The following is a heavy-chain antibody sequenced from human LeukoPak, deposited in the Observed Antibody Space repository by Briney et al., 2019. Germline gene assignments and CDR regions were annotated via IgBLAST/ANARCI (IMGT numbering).Heavy chain of an antibody. V-gene: IGHV4-59*08. Sequence: PSETLSLTCTVSGGSISSYYWSWIRQPPGKGLEWIGYIYYSGSTNYNPSLKSRVTISVDTSKNQFSLKLSSVTAADTAVYYCARRRGDGYNVIFDYWGQGTLVTVSS. CDR3: ARRRGDGYNVIFDY. CDR2: IYYSGST. CDR1: GGSISSYY. D-gene: IGHD5-12*01. J-gene: IGHJ4*02.